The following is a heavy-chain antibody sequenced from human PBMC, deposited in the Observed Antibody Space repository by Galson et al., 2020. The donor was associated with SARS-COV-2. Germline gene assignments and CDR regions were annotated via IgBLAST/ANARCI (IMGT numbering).Heavy chain of an antibody. D-gene: IGHD1-26*01. Sequence: GESLKISCKVSGYTLTELSMHWVRQAPGKGLEWMGGFDPEDGETIYAQKFQGRVTMTEDTSTDTAYMELSSLRSEDTAVYYCATAPPVGAEYWFDPWGQGTLVTVSS. V-gene: IGHV1-24*01. CDR3: ATAPPVGAEYWFDP. J-gene: IGHJ5*02. CDR2: FDPEDGET. CDR1: GYTLTELS.